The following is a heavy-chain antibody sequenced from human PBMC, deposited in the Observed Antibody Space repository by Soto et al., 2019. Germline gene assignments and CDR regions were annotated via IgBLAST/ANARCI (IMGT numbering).Heavy chain of an antibody. V-gene: IGHV3-30*18. CDR3: AKDNGSGCDWLRVGDASDI. CDR1: GFTFSSYG. Sequence: QVQLVESGGGVVQPGRSLRLSCAASGFTFSSYGMHWFSQAPGKGLEWVAVISYDGSNKYYADSVKGRLTISRDNSKSTLYLQMNSLRGEDTAVYYCAKDNGSGCDWLRVGDASDIWGQGTMVTVSS. D-gene: IGHD5-12*01. CDR2: ISYDGSNK. J-gene: IGHJ3*02.